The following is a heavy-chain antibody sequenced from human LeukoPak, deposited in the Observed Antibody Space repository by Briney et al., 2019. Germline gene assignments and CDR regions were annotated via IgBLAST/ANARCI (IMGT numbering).Heavy chain of an antibody. D-gene: IGHD5-24*01. CDR3: AATSRDGYNIDY. J-gene: IGHJ4*02. Sequence: SETLSLTCTVSGGSISSGGYYWSWIRQPPGKGLEWIGYIYHSGSTYYNPSLKSRVTISVDRSKNQFSLKLSSVTAADTAVYYCAATSRDGYNIDYWGQGTLVTVSS. V-gene: IGHV4-30-2*01. CDR2: IYHSGST. CDR1: GGSISSGGYY.